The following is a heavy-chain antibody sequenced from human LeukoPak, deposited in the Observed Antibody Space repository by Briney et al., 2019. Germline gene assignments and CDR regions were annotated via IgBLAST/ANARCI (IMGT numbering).Heavy chain of an antibody. J-gene: IGHJ6*03. D-gene: IGHD3-3*01. Sequence: ASVKVSCKASGGTFSSYAISWVRQAPGQGLEWMGGIIPIFGTANYAQKSQGRVTITTDESTSTAYMELSSLRSEDTAVYYCARSGRLRFLEWLPVYYYYYMDVWGKGTTVTVSS. CDR1: GGTFSSYA. V-gene: IGHV1-69*05. CDR2: IIPIFGTA. CDR3: ARSGRLRFLEWLPVYYYYYMDV.